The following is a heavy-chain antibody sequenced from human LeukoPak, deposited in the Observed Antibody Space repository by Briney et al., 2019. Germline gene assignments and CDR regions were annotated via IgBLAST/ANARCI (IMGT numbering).Heavy chain of an antibody. Sequence: GGSLRLSCAASGLTFSSYSMNWVRQAPGKGLEWVSSISSSSSYIYYADSVKGRFTISRDNAKNSLYLQMNSLRAEDTAVYYCARAWYDFWSGMDVWGQGTTVTVSS. CDR2: ISSSSSYI. CDR3: ARAWYDFWSGMDV. D-gene: IGHD3-3*01. CDR1: GLTFSSYS. V-gene: IGHV3-21*01. J-gene: IGHJ6*02.